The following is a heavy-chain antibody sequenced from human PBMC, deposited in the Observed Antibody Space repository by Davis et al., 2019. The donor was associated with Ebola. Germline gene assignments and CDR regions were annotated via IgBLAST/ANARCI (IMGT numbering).Heavy chain of an antibody. J-gene: IGHJ3*02. CDR2: GTSADT. CDR3: AKDTSNIWFDI. V-gene: IGHV3-23*01. Sequence: GESLKISCSASGFIFSTYVMSWVRQAPGKGLEWVSTYGTSADTYYADSVKDRFTISRDNSKNTLYLQMNGLRVEDTAIYYCAKDTSNIWFDIWGQGTNVTVSS. D-gene: IGHD1-26*01. CDR1: GFIFSTYV.